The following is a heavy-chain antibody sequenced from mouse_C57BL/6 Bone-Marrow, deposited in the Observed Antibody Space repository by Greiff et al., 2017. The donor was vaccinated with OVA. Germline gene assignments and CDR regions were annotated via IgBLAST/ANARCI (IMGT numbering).Heavy chain of an antibody. CDR1: GYSFTDYN. Sequence: EVQLQQSGPELVKPGASVKISCKASGYSFTDYNMNWVKQSNGKSLDWIGVINPNYGTTSYNQKFKGKATLTVDQSSSTAYMQLTSLTYEASSVYYCAFYYGSSYRYFDVWGTGTTVTVSS. CDR2: INPNYGTT. V-gene: IGHV1-39*01. J-gene: IGHJ1*03. CDR3: AFYYGSSYRYFDV. D-gene: IGHD1-1*01.